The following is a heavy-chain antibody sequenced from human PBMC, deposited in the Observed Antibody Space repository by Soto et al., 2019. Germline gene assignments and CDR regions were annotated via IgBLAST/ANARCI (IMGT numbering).Heavy chain of an antibody. V-gene: IGHV1-46*01. Sequence: ASVKVSCEACGYSFTDCHIHWVRQAPGQGLEWMGIINPSGGSTSYAQKFQGRVTMTRDTSTSTVYMELSSLRSEDTAVYYCARVRRSSGYYYGYWGQGTPVTVSS. J-gene: IGHJ4*02. CDR2: INPSGGST. CDR1: GYSFTDCH. D-gene: IGHD3-22*01. CDR3: ARVRRSSGYYYGY.